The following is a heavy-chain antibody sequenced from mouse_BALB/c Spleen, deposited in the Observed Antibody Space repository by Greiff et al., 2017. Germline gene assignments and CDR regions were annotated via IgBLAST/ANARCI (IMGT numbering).Heavy chain of an antibody. CDR1: GFTFSNYW. CDR3: TRSPSTMITTGAWFAY. CDR2: IRLKSNNYAT. J-gene: IGHJ3*01. V-gene: IGHV6-6*02. Sequence: EVKLLESGGGLVQPGGSMKLSCVASGFTFSNYWMNWVRQSPEKGLEWVAEIRLKSNNYATHYAESVKGRFTISRDDSKSSVYLQMNNVRAEDTGIYYCTRSPSTMITTGAWFAYWGQGTLVTVSA. D-gene: IGHD2-4*01.